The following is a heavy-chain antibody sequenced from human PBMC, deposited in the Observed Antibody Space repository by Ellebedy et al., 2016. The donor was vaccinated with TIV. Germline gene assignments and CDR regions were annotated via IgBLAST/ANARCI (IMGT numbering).Heavy chain of an antibody. CDR2: IRSKAYGGTT. CDR1: GFMFGDYA. D-gene: IGHD2-2*01. J-gene: IGHJ3*02. V-gene: IGHV3-49*03. Sequence: GGSLRLXXTASGFMFGDYAMSLFRQAPGKGLEWVGFIRSKAYGGTTEYAASVKGRFTISRDDSKSIAYLQMNSLKTEDTAVYYCTRDLDIVVVPAVPGGAFDIWGQGTMVTVSS. CDR3: TRDLDIVVVPAVPGGAFDI.